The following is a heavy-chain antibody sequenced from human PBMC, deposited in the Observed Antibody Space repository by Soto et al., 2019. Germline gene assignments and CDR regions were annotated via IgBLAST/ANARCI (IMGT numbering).Heavy chain of an antibody. CDR3: ATSVLRFLEWPQQGWFDP. J-gene: IGHJ5*02. Sequence: SVKVSCKASGVTFSSYAISWVRQAPGQGLEWMGGIIPIFGTANYAQKFQGRVTITADESTSTAYMELSSLRSEDTAVYYCATSVLRFLEWPQQGWFDPWGQGTLVTVSS. CDR2: IIPIFGTA. D-gene: IGHD3-3*01. V-gene: IGHV1-69*13. CDR1: GVTFSSYA.